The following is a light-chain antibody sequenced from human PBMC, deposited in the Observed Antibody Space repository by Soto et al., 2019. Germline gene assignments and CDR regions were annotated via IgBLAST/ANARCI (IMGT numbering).Light chain of an antibody. CDR1: QSISSW. V-gene: IGKV1-5*01. CDR3: QQYNSYSST. Sequence: DIQMTQSPSTLSASVGDRVTITCRASQSISSWLAWYQQKPGKAPKLLIYDASSLESGVPSRFSGSGSGTEFTLTISSLQPDDFATYYCQQYNSYSSTFGHGTKVDNK. J-gene: IGKJ1*01. CDR2: DAS.